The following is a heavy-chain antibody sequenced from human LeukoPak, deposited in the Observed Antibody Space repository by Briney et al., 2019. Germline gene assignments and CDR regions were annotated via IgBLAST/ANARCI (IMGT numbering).Heavy chain of an antibody. CDR1: GGSFSGYY. Sequence: SETLSLTCAVYGGSFSGYYWSWIRQPPGKGLEWIGEINHSGSTNYNPSLKSRVTISVDTSKNQFSLKLSSVTAADTAVYYCARGERTYYDFWSGYYAFDYWGQGTLVTVSS. V-gene: IGHV4-34*01. D-gene: IGHD3-3*01. CDR3: ARGERTYYDFWSGYYAFDY. J-gene: IGHJ4*02. CDR2: INHSGST.